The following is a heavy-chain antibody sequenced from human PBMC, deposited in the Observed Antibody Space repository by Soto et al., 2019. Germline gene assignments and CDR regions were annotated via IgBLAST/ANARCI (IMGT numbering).Heavy chain of an antibody. CDR1: GGSISSSSYY. J-gene: IGHJ4*02. CDR2: IYYSGST. V-gene: IGHV4-39*07. CDR3: ARIDYGSGSDYNFDY. Sequence: SETLSLTCTVSGGSISSSSYYWGWIRQPPGKGLEWIGSIYYSGSTYYNPSLESRVTISVDKSKNQFSLKLSSVTAADTAVYFCARIDYGSGSDYNFDYWGQGTLVTVSS. D-gene: IGHD3-10*01.